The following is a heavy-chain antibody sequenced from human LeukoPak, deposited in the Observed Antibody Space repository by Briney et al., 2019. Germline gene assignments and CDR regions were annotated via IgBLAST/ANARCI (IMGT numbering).Heavy chain of an antibody. CDR1: GGSISDYY. CDR2: IHYSGST. D-gene: IGHD5-18*01. V-gene: IGHV4-59*08. J-gene: IGHJ5*02. CDR3: ARQTASDNWFDP. Sequence: SETLSLTCSVSGGSISDYYWNWIRQPPGKGLEWTAYIHYSGSTNYNPSLKSRVTISVDTSKNQFSLKLTSVTAADTAVYYCARQTASDNWFDPWGQGTLVTVSS.